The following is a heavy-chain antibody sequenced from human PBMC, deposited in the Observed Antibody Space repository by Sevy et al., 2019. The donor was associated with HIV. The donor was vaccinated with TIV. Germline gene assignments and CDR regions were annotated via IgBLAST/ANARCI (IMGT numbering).Heavy chain of an antibody. CDR1: GYTLNNYG. CDR3: TRVDPYYEFGDV. J-gene: IGHJ6*02. D-gene: IGHD3-3*01. V-gene: IGHV1-18*01. Sequence: ASVKVSCKASGYTLNNYGISWVRQAPGQGLEWIGWITAYKDNTNYAQNFQGRVTMTTDTSTSTAYMELRSLRSDDTAVYYGTRVDPYYEFGDVWGQGTTVTVSS. CDR2: ITAYKDNT.